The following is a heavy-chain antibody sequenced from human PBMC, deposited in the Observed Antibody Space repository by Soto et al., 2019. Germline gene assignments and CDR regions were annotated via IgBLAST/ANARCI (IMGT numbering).Heavy chain of an antibody. CDR2: IIPIFGTA. CDR3: ARAHYDSSGYYGPEIDY. J-gene: IGHJ4*02. V-gene: IGHV1-69*13. D-gene: IGHD3-22*01. CDR1: GGTFSSYA. Sequence: SVKVSCKAPGGTFSSYAISWVRQAPGQGLEWMGGIIPIFGTANYAQKFQGRVTITADESTSTAYMELSSLRSEDTAVYYCARAHYDSSGYYGPEIDYWGQGTLVTVSS.